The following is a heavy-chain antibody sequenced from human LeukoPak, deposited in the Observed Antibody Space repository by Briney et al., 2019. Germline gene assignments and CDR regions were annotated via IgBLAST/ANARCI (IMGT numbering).Heavy chain of an antibody. D-gene: IGHD4-17*01. V-gene: IGHV3-23*01. CDR3: AKYYGDDPDYYYYMDV. CDR2: ISGSGYST. CDR1: GFTFSHYG. J-gene: IGHJ6*03. Sequence: GGTLRLSCAASGFTFSHYGMSWVRQAPGKGLEWVSAISGSGYSTYYADSVKGRFTISRDNSKNTLYLQMNSLRAEDTAVYYCAKYYGDDPDYYYYMDVWGKGTTVTISS.